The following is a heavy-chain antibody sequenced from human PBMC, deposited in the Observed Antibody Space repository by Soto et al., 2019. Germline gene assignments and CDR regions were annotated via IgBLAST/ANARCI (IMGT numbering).Heavy chain of an antibody. J-gene: IGHJ5*02. V-gene: IGHV1-69*01. Sequence: QVQLVQSGAEVKKPGSSVKVSCKASGGTFSSYAISWVRQAPGQGLEWMGGIIPIFGTANYAQKFQGRVTSYADESTSTAYMELSSLRSEDTAVYYCARDSDGIAAAGNWFDPWGQGTLVTVSS. CDR2: IIPIFGTA. CDR1: GGTFSSYA. CDR3: ARDSDGIAAAGNWFDP. D-gene: IGHD6-13*01.